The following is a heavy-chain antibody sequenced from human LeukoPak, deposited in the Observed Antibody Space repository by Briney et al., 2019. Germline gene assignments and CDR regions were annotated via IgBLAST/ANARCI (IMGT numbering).Heavy chain of an antibody. Sequence: GGSLRLSCAASGFTFTYYTMNWVRQAPGKGLEWVSSISGSSSDIYYADSVKGRFTISRDNAKNSLYLQMNSLRAEDTAVYFCARDFYGSGTSVYWGQGPCSPSPQ. CDR3: ARDFYGSGTSVY. CDR1: GFTFTYYT. CDR2: ISGSSSDI. J-gene: IGHJ4*02. D-gene: IGHD3-10*01. V-gene: IGHV3-21*01.